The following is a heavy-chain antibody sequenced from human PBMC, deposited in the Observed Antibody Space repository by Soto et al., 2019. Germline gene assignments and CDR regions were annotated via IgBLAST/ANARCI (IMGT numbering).Heavy chain of an antibody. V-gene: IGHV3-33*01. J-gene: IGHJ4*02. Sequence: PGGSLRLSCAASGFTFRDFGMHWVRQAPGKGLEWVADIWYDGSNKYYADSVKGRFTVSRGNSKNTVYLQMNSLGAEDTAVYYCARVGERQLEDFWGQGTLVTVSS. D-gene: IGHD6-13*01. CDR1: GFTFRDFG. CDR3: ARVGERQLEDF. CDR2: IWYDGSNK.